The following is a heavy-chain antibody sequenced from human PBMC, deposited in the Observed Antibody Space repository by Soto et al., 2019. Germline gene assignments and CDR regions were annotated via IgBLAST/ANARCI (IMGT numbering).Heavy chain of an antibody. CDR2: IPYDGSNK. CDR1: GFTFSSYG. CDR3: AILRITIFGVVINPPKPHYYYYGMDV. D-gene: IGHD3-3*01. Sequence: PGGSLRLSCAASGFTFSSYGMHWVRQAPGKGLEWVAVIPYDGSNKYYADSVKGRFTISRDNSRNTLYLQMNSLRAEDTAVYYCAILRITIFGVVINPPKPHYYYYGMDVWGQGTTVTVSS. J-gene: IGHJ6*02. V-gene: IGHV3-30*03.